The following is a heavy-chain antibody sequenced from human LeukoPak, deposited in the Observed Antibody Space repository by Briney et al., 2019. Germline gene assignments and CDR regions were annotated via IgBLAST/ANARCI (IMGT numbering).Heavy chain of an antibody. Sequence: ASVKVSCKASGYTFTGYYMHWVRQAPGQGLEWMGWINPNSGGTNYAQKFQGRVTMTRDTSISTAYMELSRLRSDDTAVYYCARDQILWFGELSNWFDPWGQGTLVTVSS. CDR2: INPNSGGT. D-gene: IGHD3-10*01. CDR3: ARDQILWFGELSNWFDP. CDR1: GYTFTGYY. V-gene: IGHV1-2*02. J-gene: IGHJ5*02.